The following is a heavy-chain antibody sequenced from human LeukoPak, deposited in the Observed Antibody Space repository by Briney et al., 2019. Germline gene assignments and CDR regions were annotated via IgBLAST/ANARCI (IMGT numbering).Heavy chain of an antibody. CDR2: IRGSGGST. CDR1: GFTFSSCA. J-gene: IGHJ6*03. CDR3: AKGDIGGNIYYYMDV. D-gene: IGHD4-23*01. Sequence: AGGSLRLSCAASGFTFSSCAMTWVRQAPGKGLEWVSAIRGSGGSTYYTDSVKGRFTISRDSSKNTLYLQMNSLRAEDTAVYYCAKGDIGGNIYYYMDVWGKGTTVTVSS. V-gene: IGHV3-23*01.